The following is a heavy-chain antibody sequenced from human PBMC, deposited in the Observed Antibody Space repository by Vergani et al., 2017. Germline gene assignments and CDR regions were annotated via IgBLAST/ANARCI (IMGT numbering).Heavy chain of an antibody. J-gene: IGHJ4*02. CDR3: ARELSSSWYMGGYYFDY. D-gene: IGHD6-13*01. CDR2: IIPIFGPA. Sequence: QVQLVQSGAEVKKPGSSVKVSCKASGGTFSSYAISWVRQATGQGLEWMGGIIPIFGPANYAQKFQGRVTITADESTSTAYMELSSLRSEDTAVYYCARELSSSWYMGGYYFDYWGQGTLVTVSS. V-gene: IGHV1-69*12. CDR1: GGTFSSYA.